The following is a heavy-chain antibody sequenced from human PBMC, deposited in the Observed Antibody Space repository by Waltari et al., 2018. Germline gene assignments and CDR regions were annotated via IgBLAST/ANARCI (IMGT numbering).Heavy chain of an antibody. CDR3: ARDRGPDVNEAMGLDY. D-gene: IGHD3-10*01. CDR2: IYKSGST. V-gene: IGHV4-61*02. CDR1: GDSIRRSSYY. J-gene: IGHJ4*02. Sequence: QVQLQESGPGLVQPSQTLSLTCTVSGDSIRRSSYYLTWSRQPAGKGLEWIGHIYKSGSTNYNPSLKTRLSISMNKSNNQLSLTLKSVTAADTAVYYCARDRGPDVNEAMGLDYWGQGTRVTVSS.